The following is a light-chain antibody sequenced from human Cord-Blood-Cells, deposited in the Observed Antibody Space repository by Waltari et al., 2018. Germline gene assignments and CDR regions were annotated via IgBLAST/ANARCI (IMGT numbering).Light chain of an antibody. Sequence: EIVFTQSPSPLPLSPGERATASCRASQSVSSYLAWYQQKPGQAPRLLIYDASNRATGIPARFSGSGSGTDFTLTISSLEPEDFAVYYCQQRSNWPLTFGPGTKVDIK. CDR1: QSVSSY. CDR3: QQRSNWPLT. V-gene: IGKV3-11*01. CDR2: DAS. J-gene: IGKJ3*01.